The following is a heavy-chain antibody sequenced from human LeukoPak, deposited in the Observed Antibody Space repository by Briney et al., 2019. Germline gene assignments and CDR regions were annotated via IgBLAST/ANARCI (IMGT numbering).Heavy chain of an antibody. D-gene: IGHD2-2*01. CDR2: ISWNSGSI. J-gene: IGHJ5*02. V-gene: IGHV3-9*01. CDR3: AKDIRPYCSSTSCYTNWFDP. CDR1: GFTFYDYA. Sequence: GRSLRLSCAASGFTFYDYAMHWVRQAPGKGLEWVSGISWNSGSIGYADSVKGRFTISRDNAKNSLYLQMNSLRAEDTALYYCAKDIRPYCSSTSCYTNWFDPWGQGTLVTVSS.